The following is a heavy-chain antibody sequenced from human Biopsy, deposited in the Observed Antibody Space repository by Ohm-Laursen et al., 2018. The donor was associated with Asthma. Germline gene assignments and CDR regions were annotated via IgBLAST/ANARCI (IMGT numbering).Heavy chain of an antibody. V-gene: IGHV3-7*01. J-gene: IGHJ1*01. CDR2: IKKDGSEK. Sequence: SLRLSCAASGFTFSSYWMSWVRQAPGKGLEWVANIKKDGSEKYYVDSVKGRFTISRDNAKNLLFLQMNSLRAEDTAVYYCARTFHFWSPYHAEHYQLWAQGTLVTVSS. CDR3: ARTFHFWSPYHAEHYQL. D-gene: IGHD3-3*01. CDR1: GFTFSSYW.